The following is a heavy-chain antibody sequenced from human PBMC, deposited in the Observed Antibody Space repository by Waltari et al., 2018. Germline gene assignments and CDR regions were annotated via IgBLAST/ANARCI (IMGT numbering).Heavy chain of an antibody. J-gene: IGHJ6*02. D-gene: IGHD6-13*01. CDR3: AGGYSSYYGMDV. V-gene: IGHV3-21*02. CDR1: GFTCNTYT. Sequence: EVQLVESGGGVVKTGGSLRLSCAASGFTCNTYTMNWVRQAPGKGLELVSSISSTSSDIYYADSVKGRFTISRDNAKSSLYLQLNSLRAEDTAVYYCAGGYSSYYGMDVWGQGTTVTVSS. CDR2: ISSTSSDI.